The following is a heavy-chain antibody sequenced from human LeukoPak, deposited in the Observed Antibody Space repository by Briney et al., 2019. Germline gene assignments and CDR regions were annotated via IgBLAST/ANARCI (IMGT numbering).Heavy chain of an antibody. CDR1: GYSFTSYW. CDR3: ARQDGNLKYYFRC. V-gene: IGHV5-51*01. J-gene: IGHJ4*02. D-gene: IGHD1-1*01. Sequence: SLQISCKGSGYSFTSYWIGWVRQMPGKGLEWMGIIYPGDSDTRYRPSFQGQVTISVDKSISTAYLQWSSLKASDTAMYYCARQDGNLKYYFRCGGQGSPVTVSS. CDR2: IYPGDSDT.